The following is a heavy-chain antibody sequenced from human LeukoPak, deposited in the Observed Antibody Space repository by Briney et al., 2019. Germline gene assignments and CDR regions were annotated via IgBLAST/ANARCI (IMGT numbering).Heavy chain of an antibody. CDR2: INPNSGGT. J-gene: IGHJ4*02. V-gene: IGHV1-2*02. CDR3: ARDNSGYDYTFDY. Sequence: ASVKVSCKAPGYTFTGYYMHWVRQAPGQGLEWMGWINPNSGGTNYAQKFQGRVTMTRDTSISTAYMELSRLRSDDTAVYYCARDNSGYDYTFDYWGQGTLVTVSS. CDR1: GYTFTGYY. D-gene: IGHD5-12*01.